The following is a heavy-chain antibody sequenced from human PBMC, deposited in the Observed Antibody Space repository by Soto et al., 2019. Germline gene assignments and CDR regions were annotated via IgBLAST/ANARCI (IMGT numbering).Heavy chain of an antibody. CDR3: ARGASP. CDR2: MNPNSGNT. V-gene: IGHV1-8*01. Sequence: QVQLVQSGAEVKKPGASVKVSCKASGYTFTSSDINWVRQATGQGLEWLGWMNPNSGNTGYAQKFQGRITLTRSTSINTAYLELSSLSSDDSAVYYCARGASPWGQGNLVTVSS. CDR1: GYTFTSSD. J-gene: IGHJ5*02.